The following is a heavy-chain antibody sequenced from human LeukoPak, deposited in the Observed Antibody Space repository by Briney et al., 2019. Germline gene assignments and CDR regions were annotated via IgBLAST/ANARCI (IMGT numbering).Heavy chain of an antibody. CDR3: ARAVGATRVYFDY. Sequence: QAGGSLRLSCAASGFTFSSYAMSWVRQAPGKGLEWVSAISGSGGSTYYADSVKGRYTISRDNSKNTLYLQMNSLRAEDTAVYYCARAVGATRVYFDYWGQGTLVTVSS. V-gene: IGHV3-23*01. CDR1: GFTFSSYA. J-gene: IGHJ4*02. D-gene: IGHD1-26*01. CDR2: ISGSGGST.